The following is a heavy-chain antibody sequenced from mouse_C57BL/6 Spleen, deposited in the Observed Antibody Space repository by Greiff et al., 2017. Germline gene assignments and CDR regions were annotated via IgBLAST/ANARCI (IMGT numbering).Heavy chain of an antibody. D-gene: IGHD3-2*02. V-gene: IGHV1-42*01. CDR3: ARRTAQVRDYLDY. Sequence: EVQLQQSGPELVKPGASVKISCTASGYSFTGYYMNWVKQSPEKSLEWIGEINPSTGGTTYNQKFKAKDTLTVDKSSSTAYMQLKSLTSEDSAVYYCARRTAQVRDYLDYWGQGTALTVSS. CDR2: INPSTGGT. J-gene: IGHJ2*01. CDR1: GYSFTGYY.